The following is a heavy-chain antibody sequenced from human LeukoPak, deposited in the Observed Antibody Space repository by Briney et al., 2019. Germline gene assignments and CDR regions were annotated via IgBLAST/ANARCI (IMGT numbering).Heavy chain of an antibody. CDR3: ARLGSYHDF. V-gene: IGHV4-4*09. J-gene: IGHJ4*02. D-gene: IGHD1-26*01. CDR1: GASISNYY. Sequence: SETLSLTCTVSGASISNYYWSWIRQTPEKGLEWMGHIHTSGESRYYPSLKSRLTMSIDASRNQLSLKLTSVTAADTAVYFRARLGSYHDFWGQGALVTVSS. CDR2: IHTSGES.